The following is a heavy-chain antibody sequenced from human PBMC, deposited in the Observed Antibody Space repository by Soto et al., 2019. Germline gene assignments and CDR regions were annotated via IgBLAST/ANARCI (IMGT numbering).Heavy chain of an antibody. CDR2: ISSSSSYI. CDR3: ARDHVDIVATNLFDY. V-gene: IGHV3-21*01. CDR1: GFAFSSYS. J-gene: IGHJ4*02. Sequence: GGSLRLSCAASGFAFSSYSMNWVRQAPGKGLEWVSSISSSSSYIYYADSVKGRFTISRDNAKNSLYLQMNSLRAEDTAVYYCARDHVDIVATNLFDYWGQGTLVTVSS. D-gene: IGHD5-12*01.